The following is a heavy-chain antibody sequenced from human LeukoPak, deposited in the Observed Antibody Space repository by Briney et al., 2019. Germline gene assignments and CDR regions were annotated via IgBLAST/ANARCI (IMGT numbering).Heavy chain of an antibody. D-gene: IGHD1-26*01. J-gene: IGHJ4*02. V-gene: IGHV4-61*02. Sequence: SQTLSLTCTVSGGSISSGSYYWSWIRQPAGKGLEWIGRIYTSGSTNYNPSLKSRVTISVDTSKNQFSLKLSSVTAADTAVYYCASTIVGATYYFDYWGQATLVTVSS. CDR1: GGSISSGSYY. CDR2: IYTSGST. CDR3: ASTIVGATYYFDY.